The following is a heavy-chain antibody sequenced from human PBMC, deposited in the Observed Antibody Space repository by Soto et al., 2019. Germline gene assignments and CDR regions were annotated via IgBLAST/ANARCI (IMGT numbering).Heavy chain of an antibody. J-gene: IGHJ3*02. CDR1: GGSISSGGYY. CDR2: IYYSGST. Sequence: QVQLQESGPGLVKPSQTLSLTCTVSGGSISSGGYYWSWIRQHPGKGLEWIGYIYYSGSTYSNPTIKNRVTISVDTSKNQCSLKLSSVTAADTAVYYCARRGHYYYGSGSNDAFDIWGQGTMVTVSS. V-gene: IGHV4-31*03. D-gene: IGHD3-10*01. CDR3: ARRGHYYYGSGSNDAFDI.